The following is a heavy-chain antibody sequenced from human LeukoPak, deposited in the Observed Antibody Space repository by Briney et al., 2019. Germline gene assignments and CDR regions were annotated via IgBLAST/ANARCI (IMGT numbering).Heavy chain of an antibody. D-gene: IGHD3-22*01. CDR3: AKSKRYYYDSSET. J-gene: IGHJ3*01. CDR2: VSGTVGST. Sequence: SWVRQAPXKGVEWVSAVSGTVGSTFYAYPVKGRFTISRDNSKNTLSLQMSSLRAGDTAVYYCAKSKRYYYDSSETWGQGTMVTVSS. V-gene: IGHV3-23*01.